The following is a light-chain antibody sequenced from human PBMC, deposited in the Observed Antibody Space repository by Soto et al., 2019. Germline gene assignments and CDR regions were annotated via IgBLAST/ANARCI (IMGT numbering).Light chain of an antibody. CDR3: QQYHKWPPFT. J-gene: IGKJ4*01. CDR2: GAS. CDR1: QSAGNF. V-gene: IGKV3-15*01. Sequence: EIVMTQSPATLSVSPGETASLSFSASQSAGNFLAWYQQKPGQAPRLLIYGASTRATGIPARFSGSGSGTEFTLTISSLQSEDFAVYYCQQYHKWPPFTFGGGTKVDIK.